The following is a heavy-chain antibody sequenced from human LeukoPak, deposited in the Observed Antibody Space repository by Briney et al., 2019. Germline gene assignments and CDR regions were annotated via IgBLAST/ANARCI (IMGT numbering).Heavy chain of an antibody. CDR1: GYTFTGYY. J-gene: IGHJ5*02. CDR2: INPNSGGT. V-gene: IGHV1-2*02. CDR3: ARDLGSGSRGRFDP. Sequence: ASVKVFCKASGYTFTGYYMHWVRRAPGQGLEWMGWINPNSGGTNYAQKFQGRVTMTRDTSISTAYMELSRLRSDDTAVYYCARDLGSGSRGRFDPWGQGTLVTVSS. D-gene: IGHD1-26*01.